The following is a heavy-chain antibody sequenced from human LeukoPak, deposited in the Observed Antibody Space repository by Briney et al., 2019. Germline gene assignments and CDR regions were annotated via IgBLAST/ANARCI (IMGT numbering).Heavy chain of an antibody. CDR2: ISSSGGST. V-gene: IGHV3-23*01. Sequence: GGSLRLSCVASGFTFSSYAMSWVRQAPGKGLEWVSAISSSGGSTYYADSVKGRFTISRGNSKNTLYLQMNSLRAEDTAVYYCAKSEGGVPAALFDYWGQGTLVTVSS. CDR1: GFTFSSYA. J-gene: IGHJ4*02. D-gene: IGHD2-2*01. CDR3: AKSEGGVPAALFDY.